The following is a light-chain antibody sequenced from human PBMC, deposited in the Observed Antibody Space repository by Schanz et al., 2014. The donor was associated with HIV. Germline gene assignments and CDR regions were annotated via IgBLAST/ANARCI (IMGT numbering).Light chain of an antibody. Sequence: EIVLTQSPVILSLSPGERATLSCRASQTVSSNSLGWYQQKRGQARRLLIYSASRRANGIPDRFSGSGSGTDFTLTISRLEPEDFAVYYCQQYGNSPRTFGQGTKVEI. CDR3: QQYGNSPRT. V-gene: IGKV3-20*01. J-gene: IGKJ1*01. CDR1: QTVSSNS. CDR2: SAS.